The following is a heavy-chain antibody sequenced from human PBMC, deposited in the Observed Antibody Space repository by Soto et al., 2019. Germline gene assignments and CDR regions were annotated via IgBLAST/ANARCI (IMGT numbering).Heavy chain of an antibody. J-gene: IGHJ4*02. CDR3: TRDCYGSVIVDRFDS. CDR2: IKSKTDGGTT. D-gene: IGHD2-2*01. CDR1: GFTFSNAW. Sequence: GGSLRLSCAASGFTFSNAWINWVRQAPGKGLEWVGRIKSKTDGGTTDFAAPVKGRFAISGDDSKDMVYLQMNSLKTEDTGIYFGTRDCYGSVIVDRFDSWGQGTLVTVSS. V-gene: IGHV3-15*07.